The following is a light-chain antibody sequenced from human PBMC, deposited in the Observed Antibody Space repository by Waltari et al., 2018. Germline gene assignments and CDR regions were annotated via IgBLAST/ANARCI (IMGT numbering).Light chain of an antibody. CDR1: SSDVGGFNY. V-gene: IGLV2-8*01. CDR3: SSYGGNNNIL. CDR2: EVT. Sequence: QSALPQPPSASGSPGQSVTISCPGTSSDVGGFNYVSWYQQHPGKAPKLIIFEVTKRPSGVPDRFSGSKSGNTASLTVSVLQSEDEADYYCSSYGGNNNILFGGGTKLSVL. J-gene: IGLJ2*01.